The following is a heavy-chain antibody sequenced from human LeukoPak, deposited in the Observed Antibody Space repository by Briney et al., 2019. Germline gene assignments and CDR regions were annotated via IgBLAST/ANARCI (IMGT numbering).Heavy chain of an antibody. CDR2: IYPGDSDT. CDR1: GYSFTSYW. D-gene: IGHD5-18*01. J-gene: IGHJ3*02. CDR3: ARRWDTAMVLDAFDI. Sequence: GESLKISCKGSGYSFTSYWIGWVRQMSGKGLEWMGIIYPGDSDTRYSPSFQGQVTISADKSISTAYLQWSSLKASDTAMYYCARRWDTAMVLDAFDIWGQGTMVTVSS. V-gene: IGHV5-51*01.